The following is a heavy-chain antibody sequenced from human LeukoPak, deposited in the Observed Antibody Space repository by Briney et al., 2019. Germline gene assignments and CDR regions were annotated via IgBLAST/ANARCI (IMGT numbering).Heavy chain of an antibody. J-gene: IGHJ6*03. CDR3: ARQYDPYFYYYVDL. CDR1: GYPINNAYY. V-gene: IGHV4-38-2*02. CDR2: LYHPDST. D-gene: IGHD3-3*01. Sequence: SETLSLTCTVSGYPINNAYYWVWIRQPPGRGLEWIGSLYHPDSTYYNPSLKSRVTLTADTSRNQFSLKLSFVTAADTAVYYCARQYDPYFYYYVDLWGTGTTVTVS.